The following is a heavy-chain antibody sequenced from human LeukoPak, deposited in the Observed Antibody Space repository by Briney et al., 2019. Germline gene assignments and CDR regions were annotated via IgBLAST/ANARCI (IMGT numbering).Heavy chain of an antibody. J-gene: IGHJ4*02. V-gene: IGHV3-21*06. D-gene: IGHD1-26*01. CDR3: ARGSAGATRGAY. CDR2: ITSSSAYI. CDR1: GFTSSSYS. Sequence: GGSLRLSCAASGFTSSSYSMHWVRQAPGKGLEWVSSITSSSAYIYYADSVKGRFTISRDNAKNSLYLQMNSLRAEDTAVYYCARGSAGATRGAYWGQGTLITVSS.